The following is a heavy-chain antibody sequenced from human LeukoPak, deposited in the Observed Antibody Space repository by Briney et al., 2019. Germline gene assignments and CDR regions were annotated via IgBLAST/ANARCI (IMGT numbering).Heavy chain of an antibody. CDR1: GGTLSSYT. J-gene: IGHJ6*02. CDR3: ARDRGIAAAGYYGMDV. D-gene: IGHD6-13*01. V-gene: IGHV1-69*08. CDR2: IIPILGKA. Sequence: GASVKVSCKASGGTLSSYTISWVRQAPGKGGEWMGRIIPILGKANYAQKFQGRVTITADKSTSTAYMELSSLRSEDTAVYYCARDRGIAAAGYYGMDVWGQGTTVTVSS.